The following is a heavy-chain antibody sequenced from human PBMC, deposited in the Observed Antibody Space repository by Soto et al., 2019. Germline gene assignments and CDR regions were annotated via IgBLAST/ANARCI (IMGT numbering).Heavy chain of an antibody. CDR1: GFTFSSYG. D-gene: IGHD3-10*01. V-gene: IGHV3-33*01. J-gene: IGHJ6*03. CDR3: ARDGGSGSSYYYYMDV. Sequence: GGSLRLSCAASGFTFSSYGMHWVRQAPGKGLEWVAVIWYDGSNKYYADSVKGRFTISRDNSKNTLYPQMNSLRAEDTAVYYCARDGGSGSSYYYYMDVWGKGTTVTVSS. CDR2: IWYDGSNK.